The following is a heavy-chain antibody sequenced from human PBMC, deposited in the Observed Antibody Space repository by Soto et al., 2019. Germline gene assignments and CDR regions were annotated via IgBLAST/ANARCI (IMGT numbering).Heavy chain of an antibody. Sequence: QVQLVESGGGVVQPGRSLRLSCAASGFTFSNYGLHWVRQAPGKGLEWVIFIAYDGNRKFDADSVKGRFTISRDNSKNTLYLQMNSLRAEDTAVYYCAREGGGGGWSFFDFWGQGTLVTVSS. CDR3: AREGGGGGWSFFDF. J-gene: IGHJ4*02. CDR1: GFTFSNYG. D-gene: IGHD6-19*01. CDR2: IAYDGNRK. V-gene: IGHV3-30-3*01.